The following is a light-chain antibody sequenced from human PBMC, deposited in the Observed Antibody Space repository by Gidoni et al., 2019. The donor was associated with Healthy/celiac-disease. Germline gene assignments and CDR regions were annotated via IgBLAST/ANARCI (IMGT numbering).Light chain of an antibody. J-gene: IGLJ2*01. V-gene: IGLV2-23*02. Sequence: QSALTQPASHSGSPGQSITISCTGTSSDVGSYNLVSWYQQHPGKAPKLMIYEVSKRPSGVSNRFSGSKSGNTASLTIAGLQAEDEADYYCCSYAGSSTLVFGGGTKLTVL. CDR2: EVS. CDR3: CSYAGSSTLV. CDR1: SSDVGSYNL.